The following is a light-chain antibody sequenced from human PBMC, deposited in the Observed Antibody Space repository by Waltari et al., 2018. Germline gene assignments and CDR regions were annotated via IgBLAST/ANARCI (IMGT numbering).Light chain of an antibody. CDR3: CSYTGSRTPYV. Sequence: QSALTQPASVSGSPGQSITISCTGSRSDVGGYNYVSWYQQYPDKAPKLLIYEVSNRPSGFSNRFSGSKSGNTASLTISGLQAEDEADYYCCSYTGSRTPYVFGAGTKVTVL. V-gene: IGLV2-14*01. CDR1: RSDVGGYNY. J-gene: IGLJ1*01. CDR2: EVS.